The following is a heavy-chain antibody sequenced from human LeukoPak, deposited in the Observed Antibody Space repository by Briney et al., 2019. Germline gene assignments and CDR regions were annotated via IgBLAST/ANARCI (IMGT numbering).Heavy chain of an antibody. CDR2: FDPEDGET. J-gene: IGHJ5*02. V-gene: IGHV1-24*01. CDR3: ATYSGYDGSSFDP. CDR1: GYTLTELS. D-gene: IGHD5-12*01. Sequence: ASVKVSFKVSGYTLTELSMHWVRQAPGKGLDWMGGFDPEDGETIYEQKFQGRVNMTEDTSTDTAYMELSSLRSEDTGVYYCATYSGYDGSSFDPWGQGTLVTVSS.